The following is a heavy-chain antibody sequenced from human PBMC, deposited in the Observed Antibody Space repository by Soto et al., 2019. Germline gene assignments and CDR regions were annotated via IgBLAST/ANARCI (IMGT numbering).Heavy chain of an antibody. CDR3: ARDQGVVITADSWFDP. D-gene: IGHD3-16*01. CDR2: IYTSGIT. Sequence: SETLSLTCTVSGGSISSFYWSWIRQPAGKGLEWIGRIYTSGITNYSPSFKSRVTMSMDTSTHQFSLRLMSVTATDTAVYFCARDQGVVITADSWFDPWGQGTLVTVSS. V-gene: IGHV4-4*07. CDR1: GGSISSFY. J-gene: IGHJ5*02.